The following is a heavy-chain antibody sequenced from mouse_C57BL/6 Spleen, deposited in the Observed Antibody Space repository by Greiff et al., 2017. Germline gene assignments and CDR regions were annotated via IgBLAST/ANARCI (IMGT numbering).Heavy chain of an antibody. CDR1: GFTFSSYA. D-gene: IGHD2-5*01. J-gene: IGHJ1*03. Sequence: EVQRVESGEGLVKPGGSLKLSCAASGFTFSSYAMSWVRQTPGKRLEWVAYISSGGDYIYYADTVKGRFTISRDNARNTLYLQMSSLKSEDTAMYYCTRVYSNYDWYFDVWGTGTTVTVSS. CDR2: ISSGGDYI. V-gene: IGHV5-9-1*02. CDR3: TRVYSNYDWYFDV.